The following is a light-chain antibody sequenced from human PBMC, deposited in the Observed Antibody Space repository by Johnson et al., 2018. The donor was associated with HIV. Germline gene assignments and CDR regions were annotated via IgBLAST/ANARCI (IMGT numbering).Light chain of an antibody. CDR3: GTWDSSLSAYV. J-gene: IGLJ1*01. Sequence: QAVLTQPPSVSAAPGQKVTVSCSGSTSNIGNNYVSWYQQLPGTAPKLLIYENNKRPSGIPDRFSGSKSGTSATLCITGLQTGDEADYYCGTWDSSLSAYVFVTGTKVTVL. V-gene: IGLV1-51*02. CDR2: ENN. CDR1: TSNIGNNY.